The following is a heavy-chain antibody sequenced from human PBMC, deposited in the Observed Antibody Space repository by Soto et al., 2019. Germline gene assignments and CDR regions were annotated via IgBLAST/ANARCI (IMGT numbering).Heavy chain of an antibody. D-gene: IGHD6-13*01. J-gene: IGHJ4*02. CDR1: GFTFSSYA. Sequence: GGSRRLSCAASGFTFSSYAIHWVRQAPGKGLEWVAVISYDGSNKYYADSVKGRFTISRDNSKNTLYLQMNSLRAEDTAVYYCARDSRGIAAEWGQGTLVTVSS. CDR2: ISYDGSNK. V-gene: IGHV3-30-3*01. CDR3: ARDSRGIAAE.